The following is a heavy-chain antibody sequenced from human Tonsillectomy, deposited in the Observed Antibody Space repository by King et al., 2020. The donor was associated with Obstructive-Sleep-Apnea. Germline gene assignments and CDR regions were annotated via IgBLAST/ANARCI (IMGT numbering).Heavy chain of an antibody. D-gene: IGHD1-26*01. CDR3: ARVPIVINTEWGMDV. CDR2: TYYRSKWYN. V-gene: IGHV6-1*01. Sequence: VQLQQSGPGLVKPSQPLSLPCAISGDSVSSNSAAWHWLRQSPSRGLEWLGRTYYRSKWYNDYAGSVKSRITINPDTSKNQFSLQLDSVTPDDTAVYYCARVPIVINTEWGMDVWGQGTTVTVSS. J-gene: IGHJ6*02. CDR1: GDSVSSNSAA.